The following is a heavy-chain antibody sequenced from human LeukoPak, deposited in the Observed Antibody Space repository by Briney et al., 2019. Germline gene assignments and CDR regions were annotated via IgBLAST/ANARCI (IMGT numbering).Heavy chain of an antibody. Sequence: ASVKVSCKASGYRFSSYGISWVRQAPGQGLEWMGWISSDNGETKYAQNFQGRVTMTTDMSTSTAYMDMRTLRPDDTAVYYCARDLVRLVGTTLHTFDRWGQGTLVIVAS. V-gene: IGHV1-18*01. J-gene: IGHJ4*02. D-gene: IGHD1-26*01. CDR3: ARDLVRLVGTTLHTFDR. CDR1: GYRFSSYG. CDR2: ISSDNGET.